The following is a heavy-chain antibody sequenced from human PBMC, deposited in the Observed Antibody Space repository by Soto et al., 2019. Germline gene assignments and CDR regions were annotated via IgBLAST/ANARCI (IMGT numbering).Heavy chain of an antibody. D-gene: IGHD6-19*01. J-gene: IGHJ5*02. CDR1: GITFTTYA. CDR2: LSANSRDI. Sequence: GGSLRLSCAASGITFTTYAMSWVRQAPGKGLEWVSTLSANSRDIYYADSVKGRFTISRDNSKNTLYLQMNSLRAEDTAVYYCAKVSSGWYHNRNWFDPWGQGTLVTVSS. CDR3: AKVSSGWYHNRNWFDP. V-gene: IGHV3-23*01.